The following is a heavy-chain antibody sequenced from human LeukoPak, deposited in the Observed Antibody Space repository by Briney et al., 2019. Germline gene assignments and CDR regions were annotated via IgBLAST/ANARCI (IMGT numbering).Heavy chain of an antibody. V-gene: IGHV4-59*01. CDR3: ARDGSGSSGWYNFDY. CDR1: GGSISSYY. CDR2: IYYSGSA. J-gene: IGHJ4*02. D-gene: IGHD6-19*01. Sequence: SETLSLTCTVSGGSISSYYWSWIRQPPGKGLEWIGYIYYSGSANYNPSLKSRVTISVDTSKNQFSLKLSSVTAADTAVYYCARDGSGSSGWYNFDYWGQGTLVTVSS.